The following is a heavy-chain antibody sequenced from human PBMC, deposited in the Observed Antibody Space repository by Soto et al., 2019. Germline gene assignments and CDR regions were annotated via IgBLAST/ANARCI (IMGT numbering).Heavy chain of an antibody. CDR3: EPTRLVATSVWY. D-gene: IGHD5-12*01. V-gene: IGHV4-39*01. Sequence: SETLSLTCSVSGDSISSSSYHWGWIRQPPGKGLEWIGTISYSGNTYYKSSLKSRVTISVDTSKNQFSLKLSSVTAADTAVYYCEPTRLVATSVWYWGQGTLVTVSS. CDR2: ISYSGNT. J-gene: IGHJ4*02. CDR1: GDSISSSSYH.